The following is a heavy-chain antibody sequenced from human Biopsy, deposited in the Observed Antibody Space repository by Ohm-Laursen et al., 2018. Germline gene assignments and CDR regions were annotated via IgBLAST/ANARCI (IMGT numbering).Heavy chain of an antibody. CDR1: GYTFTSYD. Sequence: GASVKVSCKASGYTFTSYDITWVRQASGQGPEWIGWLNPVSGNSNFGQKFRGRVTVTSDTSISTAYMELSGLTSDDTAVYYCATKLTGYFHHWGQGTLVTVSS. D-gene: IGHD3-9*01. CDR2: LNPVSGNS. V-gene: IGHV1-8*01. CDR3: ATKLTGYFHH. J-gene: IGHJ1*01.